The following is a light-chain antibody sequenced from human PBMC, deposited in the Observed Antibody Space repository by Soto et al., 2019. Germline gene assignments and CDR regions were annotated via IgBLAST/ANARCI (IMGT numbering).Light chain of an antibody. V-gene: IGLV2-11*01. Sequence: QSALTQPRSVSGSPGQSVTISCTGTSSDVGGYNDVSWYQQHPGKAPKLMIYDVSKRPSGVPDRFSGSKSCNTASLTISGLQAEDEADYYCCSYAGSYTYVVFGGGTKLTVL. J-gene: IGLJ2*01. CDR3: CSYAGSYTYVV. CDR1: SSDVGGYND. CDR2: DVS.